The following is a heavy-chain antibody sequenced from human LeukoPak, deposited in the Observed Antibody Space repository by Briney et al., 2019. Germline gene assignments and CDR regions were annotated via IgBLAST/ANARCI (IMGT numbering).Heavy chain of an antibody. D-gene: IGHD3-22*01. J-gene: IGHJ5*02. CDR3: ARSYDSSGYFWFDP. V-gene: IGHV4-59*12. CDR1: GGSISSYY. CDR2: IYYSGST. Sequence: PSETLSLTYTVSGGSISSYYWSWIRQPPGKGLEWIGYIYYSGSTNYNPSLKSRVTISVDTSKNQFSLKLSSVTAADTAVYYCARSYDSSGYFWFDPWGQGTLVTVSS.